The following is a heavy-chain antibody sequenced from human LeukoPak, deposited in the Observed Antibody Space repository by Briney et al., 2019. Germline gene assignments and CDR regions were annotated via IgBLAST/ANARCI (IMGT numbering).Heavy chain of an antibody. CDR1: GFTFSSYW. CDR3: ARDQYGEQVFDP. J-gene: IGHJ5*02. V-gene: IGHV3-7*01. CDR2: IKQDGSEK. Sequence: GGSLRLSCAASGFTFSSYWMSWVRQAPGKGLEWVANIKQDGSEKHYVDSVKGRFTVSRDNAKNSFYLQMNNLRAEDTAVYYCARDQYGEQVFDPWGQGTLVIVSS. D-gene: IGHD4-17*01.